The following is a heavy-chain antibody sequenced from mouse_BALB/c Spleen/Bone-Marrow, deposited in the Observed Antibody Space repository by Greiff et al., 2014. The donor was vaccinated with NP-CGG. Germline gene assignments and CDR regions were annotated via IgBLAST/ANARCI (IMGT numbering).Heavy chain of an antibody. J-gene: IGHJ3*01. CDR3: AGGNYRFAY. D-gene: IGHD2-1*01. CDR1: GFNIKDYY. CDR2: IDPENGNT. V-gene: IGHV14-1*02. Sequence: VQLQQSGAELVRPRALVKLSCKASGFNIKDYYMHWVKQRPEQGLEWIGWIDPENGNTIYDPKFQGKASITADTSSNTAYLQLSSLTSEDTAVYYCAGGNYRFAYWGQGTLVTVTA.